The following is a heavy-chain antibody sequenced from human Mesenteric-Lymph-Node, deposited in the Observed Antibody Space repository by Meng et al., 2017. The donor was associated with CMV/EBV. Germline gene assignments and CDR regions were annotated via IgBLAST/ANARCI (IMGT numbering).Heavy chain of an antibody. CDR1: RGSISSSNYF. Sequence: GSLRLSCTVSRGSISSSNYFWGWIRQTPGKGLEWIGSIYYSGSTYYSPALHGRVSISVDLSNNQFSLKPSSVTAADEAVYYCASISVGHYFDYWGQGTLVTVSS. V-gene: IGHV4-39*07. CDR2: IYYSGST. CDR3: ASISVGHYFDY. J-gene: IGHJ4*02. D-gene: IGHD1-26*01.